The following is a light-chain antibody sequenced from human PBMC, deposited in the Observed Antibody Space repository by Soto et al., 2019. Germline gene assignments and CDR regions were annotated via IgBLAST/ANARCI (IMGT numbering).Light chain of an antibody. Sequence: EIVLTQSPGTLSLSPGERDTLSCRASQSVRNNSLAWYQQQPGQAPRLLIFGTSSRAAGIPDRFGGSGSGTDVTLTINRLDPEDSAVYFCHQYGDGVDTFGQGTKLEI. J-gene: IGKJ2*01. V-gene: IGKV3-20*01. CDR3: HQYGDGVDT. CDR1: QSVRNNS. CDR2: GTS.